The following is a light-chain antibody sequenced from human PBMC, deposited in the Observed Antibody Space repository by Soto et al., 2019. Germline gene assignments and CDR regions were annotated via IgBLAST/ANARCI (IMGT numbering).Light chain of an antibody. J-gene: IGKJ1*01. CDR2: KAS. CDR3: QHYNSYSEA. Sequence: DIQMTQSPSTLSASVGDRVTITFRASQSISTWLAWYQQEPGKAPKLLIHKASSLQSGVPSRFSGSGSGTDFTLTISSLHPDDFATYYCQHYNSYSEAFGQGTKVDIK. V-gene: IGKV1-5*03. CDR1: QSISTW.